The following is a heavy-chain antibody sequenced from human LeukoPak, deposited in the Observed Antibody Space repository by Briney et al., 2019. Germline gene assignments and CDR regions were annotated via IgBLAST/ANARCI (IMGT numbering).Heavy chain of an antibody. CDR3: ARMRREWSILIDY. CDR2: IYYSGST. D-gene: IGHD3-3*01. V-gene: IGHV4-59*01. Sequence: SETLSLTCTVSGGSISSYYWSWIRQPPGKGLEWIGYIYYSGSTNYNPSLKSRVTISVDTSKNQFSLKLSSVTAADTAVYYCARMRREWSILIDYWGQGTLVTVSS. J-gene: IGHJ4*02. CDR1: GGSISSYY.